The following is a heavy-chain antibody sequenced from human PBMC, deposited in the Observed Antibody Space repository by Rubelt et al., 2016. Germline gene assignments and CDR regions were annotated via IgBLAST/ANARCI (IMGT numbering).Heavy chain of an antibody. CDR2: ISSSNSI. D-gene: IGHD4-17*01. Sequence: ERGLEWLSYISSSNSIFYADSVKGRFTISRDNGKNSLFLQMNSLRDEDTAVYYCARDLDYGLWYFDLWGRGTLVTVSS. CDR3: ARDLDYGLWYFDL. J-gene: IGHJ2*01. V-gene: IGHV3-48*02.